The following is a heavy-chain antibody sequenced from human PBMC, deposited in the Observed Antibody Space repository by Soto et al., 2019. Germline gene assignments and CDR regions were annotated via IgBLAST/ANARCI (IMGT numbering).Heavy chain of an antibody. CDR3: AKDRRAGGNYGLYSDF. CDR2: SSATGAGT. J-gene: IGHJ4*02. D-gene: IGHD1-7*01. V-gene: IGHV3-23*01. Sequence: EVQLLESGGGLVQPGGSLRLSCAASGFTFSSYGMTWVRQAPGKGLEWVSFSSATGAGTYYADSVKGRFTISRDTSKNTLYLQMTSLRADDTAVYYCAKDRRAGGNYGLYSDFWGQGALVIVSS. CDR1: GFTFSSYG.